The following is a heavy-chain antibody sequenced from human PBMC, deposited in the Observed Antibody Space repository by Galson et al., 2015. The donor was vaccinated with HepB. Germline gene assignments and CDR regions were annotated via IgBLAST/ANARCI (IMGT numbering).Heavy chain of an antibody. CDR1: GFSVSSNY. Sequence: SLRLSCAVSGFSVSSNYMTWVRQAPGKGLECVAHIYSGGNTYYADSVKGRFTVPRDNSKNTLYLQMNSLRAEDAAVYYCARGLVSSGYYGDYWGQGTLVTVSS. CDR2: IYSGGNT. D-gene: IGHD3-22*01. V-gene: IGHV3-53*01. CDR3: ARGLVSSGYYGDY. J-gene: IGHJ4*02.